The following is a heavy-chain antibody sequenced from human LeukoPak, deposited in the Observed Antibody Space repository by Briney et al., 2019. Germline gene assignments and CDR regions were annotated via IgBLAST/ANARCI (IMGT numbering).Heavy chain of an antibody. Sequence: QPGGSLRLSCAASGFTFSDYWIDWVRQAPGKGLVWVSRIKSDGSRITYADSVRGRFTISRDNAKNTLYLQMNSLRAEDTAVYYCAFLPPGHWGQGTLVTVSS. CDR1: GFTFSDYW. V-gene: IGHV3-74*01. CDR3: AFLPPGH. J-gene: IGHJ1*01. CDR2: IKSDGSRI. D-gene: IGHD3-3*01.